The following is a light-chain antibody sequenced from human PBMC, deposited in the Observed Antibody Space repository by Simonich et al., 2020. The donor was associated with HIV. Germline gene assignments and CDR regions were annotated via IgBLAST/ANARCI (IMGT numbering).Light chain of an antibody. CDR2: AAS. CDR3: QQRTNWPPLT. V-gene: IGKV1-6*01. Sequence: AIQMTQSPSSLSASVGDRVTITCRASQDIIYDLGWYQQKPGKTPKLLVYAASSLQTGVPSRFSGSGSGTDFTLTISSLQPEDFATYYCQQRTNWPPLTFGGGTKVEIK. J-gene: IGKJ4*01. CDR1: QDIIYD.